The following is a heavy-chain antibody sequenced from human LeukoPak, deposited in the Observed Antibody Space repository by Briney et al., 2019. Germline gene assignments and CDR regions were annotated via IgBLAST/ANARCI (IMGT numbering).Heavy chain of an antibody. D-gene: IGHD3-10*02. CDR1: GFTFSSYW. Sequence: GGSLRLSCVASGFTFSSYWMTWVRQAPGKGLEWLANIKEDGSIQYYLDSVRGRFTISRDDSKNTLYLQMNSLRAEDTAVYYCAKDCPLFKCSREEHNWFDPWGQGTLVTVSS. CDR3: AKDCPLFKCSREEHNWFDP. CDR2: IKEDGSIQ. V-gene: IGHV3-7*03. J-gene: IGHJ5*02.